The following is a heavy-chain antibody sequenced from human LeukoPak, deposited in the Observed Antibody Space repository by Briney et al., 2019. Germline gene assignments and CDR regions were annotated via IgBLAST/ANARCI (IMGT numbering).Heavy chain of an antibody. Sequence: GGSLRLSCAASGFTFSNYYIHWVRQAPGKGLEWVAAISYDVNKKYYADSVKGRFTISRDNSKNTLYLQMNSLRAEDTAVYYCAKGGGSYYDNWFDPWGQGTLVTVSS. V-gene: IGHV3-30*18. J-gene: IGHJ5*02. CDR2: ISYDVNKK. CDR1: GFTFSNYY. CDR3: AKGGGSYYDNWFDP. D-gene: IGHD1-26*01.